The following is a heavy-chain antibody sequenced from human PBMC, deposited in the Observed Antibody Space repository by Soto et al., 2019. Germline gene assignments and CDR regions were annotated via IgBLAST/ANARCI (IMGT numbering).Heavy chain of an antibody. CDR2: INADNGNT. CDR3: ARDGSGYYGSGSYPD. Sequence: QVQLVQSGTEVRKPGASVRVSCKASGYTFTAFAMHWVRQAPGQRPEWMGWINADNGNTRYSQKVQGRVTFTRDTSANTAYLELSRLESDDTAVYYCARDGSGYYGSGSYPDWGQGTLVTVSS. CDR1: GYTFTAFA. V-gene: IGHV1-3*01. D-gene: IGHD3-10*01. J-gene: IGHJ4*02.